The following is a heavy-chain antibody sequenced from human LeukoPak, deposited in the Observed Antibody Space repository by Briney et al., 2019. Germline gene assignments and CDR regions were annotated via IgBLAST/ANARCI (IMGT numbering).Heavy chain of an antibody. CDR2: IRYGGSNK. J-gene: IGHJ3*02. D-gene: IGHD6-13*01. V-gene: IGHV3-30*02. CDR3: AKPASGYSSSWNAFDI. Sequence: GGSLRLSCAAPGFTFRSYGMHRVRQAPGKGLEWVAFIRYGGSNKYDAESVKGRFTISRDNSKNALYLQMNILRAEDTAVYCCAKPASGYSSSWNAFDIWGQGRMATVSS. CDR1: GFTFRSYG.